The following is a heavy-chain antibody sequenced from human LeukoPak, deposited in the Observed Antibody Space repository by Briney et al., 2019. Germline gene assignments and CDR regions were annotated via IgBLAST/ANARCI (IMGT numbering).Heavy chain of an antibody. Sequence: GGSLRLSCAASGFTIGPYAMYWVRQGPGRGLEWASVIKADGSGTFYADSVRGRFTTSRDNSKNSLYLQMNSLTSEDTALYYCATWAFYHNLDVWGQGTTVIVSS. CDR3: ATWAFYHNLDV. CDR2: IKADGSGT. V-gene: IGHV3-43*02. CDR1: GFTIGPYA. D-gene: IGHD2/OR15-2a*01. J-gene: IGHJ6*02.